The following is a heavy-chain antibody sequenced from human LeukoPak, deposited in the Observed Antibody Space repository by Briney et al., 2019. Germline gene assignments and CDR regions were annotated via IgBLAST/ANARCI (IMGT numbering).Heavy chain of an antibody. CDR1: GFIFSPYW. J-gene: IGHJ2*01. D-gene: IGHD2-8*02. Sequence: PGGSLRLSCAASGFIFSPYWVTWVRQAPGMGLEWVANMKEDGGEKFYVDSVRGRFTISRDNAKNSLHLQMNSLRVEDTGVYYCARVRTEWYIDLWGRGTLVTVST. CDR2: MKEDGGEK. CDR3: ARVRTEWYIDL. V-gene: IGHV3-7*01.